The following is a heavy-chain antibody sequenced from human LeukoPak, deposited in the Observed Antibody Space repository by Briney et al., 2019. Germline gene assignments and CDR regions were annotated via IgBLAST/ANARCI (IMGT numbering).Heavy chain of an antibody. CDR3: ARGSPISYGIYDY. J-gene: IGHJ4*02. D-gene: IGHD5-18*01. Sequence: SVKVSCKASGGTFSSYAISWVRQAPGQGLEWMGGIVPIFGTANYAQKFQGRVTITADESTSTAYMELSSLRSEDTAVYYCARGSPISYGIYDYWGQGTLVTVSS. CDR1: GGTFSSYA. V-gene: IGHV1-69*13. CDR2: IVPIFGTA.